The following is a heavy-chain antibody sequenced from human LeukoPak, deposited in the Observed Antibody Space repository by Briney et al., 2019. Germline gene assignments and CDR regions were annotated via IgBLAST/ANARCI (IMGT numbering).Heavy chain of an antibody. CDR1: GFTFSDYY. Sequence: PGWSLRLSCAASGFTFSDYYMTWIRQAPGKGLEWLSYINTGSTYTNYANSVKGRFTISRDNAKNSLYLQLNSLRAEDTAVYYCTREDNWYFDLWGRGTLVTVSS. J-gene: IGHJ2*01. CDR2: INTGSTYT. CDR3: TREDNWYFDL. V-gene: IGHV3-11*05.